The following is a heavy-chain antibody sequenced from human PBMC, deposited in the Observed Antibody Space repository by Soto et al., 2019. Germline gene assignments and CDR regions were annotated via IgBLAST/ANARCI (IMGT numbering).Heavy chain of an antibody. V-gene: IGHV4-30-2*01. Sequence: QLQLQESGSGLVKPSQTLSLTCAVSGDSISSSGYSWNWIRQPPGKGLEWIGYIHHTGSTYYNPCVTSRVDISIDRSEMELSKKPSSMTAAYSAVYYGARAFRFGGVSVTDAFVLGSQCTMVTVTS. D-gene: IGHD3-16*02. CDR1: GDSISSSGYS. CDR3: ARAFRFGGVSVTDAFVL. CDR2: IHHTGST. J-gene: IGHJ3*01.